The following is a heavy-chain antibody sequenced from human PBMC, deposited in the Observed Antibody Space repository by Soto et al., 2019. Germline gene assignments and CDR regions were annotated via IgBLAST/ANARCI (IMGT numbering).Heavy chain of an antibody. CDR1: GFTFSSYS. V-gene: IGHV3-48*01. D-gene: IGHD2-15*01. J-gene: IGHJ4*02. CDR2: ISSSSSTI. Sequence: EVQLVESGGGLVQPGGSLRLSCAASGFTFSSYSMNWVRQAPGKGLEWVSYISSSSSTIYYADSVKGRFTISRDNAKNSLYLQMNSRRADDTAVYYCAREDCSGGSCYSNYWGQGTLVTVSS. CDR3: AREDCSGGSCYSNY.